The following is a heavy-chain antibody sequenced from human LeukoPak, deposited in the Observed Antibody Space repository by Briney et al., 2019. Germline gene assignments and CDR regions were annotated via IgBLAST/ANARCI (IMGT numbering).Heavy chain of an antibody. CDR3: ARSLTDLYGDSTATPFDI. V-gene: IGHV4-30-4*01. J-gene: IGHJ3*02. D-gene: IGHD4-17*01. Sequence: SQTLFLTCTVSGGSISSGDYYWSWIRQPPGKGLEWIGYIYYSGSTYYNPSLKSRVTISVDRSKNQFSLKLSSVTAADTAVYYCARSLTDLYGDSTATPFDIWGQGTMVTVSS. CDR2: IYYSGST. CDR1: GGSISSGDYY.